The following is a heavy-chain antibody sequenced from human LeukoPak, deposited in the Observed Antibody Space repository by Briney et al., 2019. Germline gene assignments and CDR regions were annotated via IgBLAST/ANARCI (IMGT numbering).Heavy chain of an antibody. J-gene: IGHJ4*02. V-gene: IGHV3-74*01. CDR1: GFTLSSYW. CDR2: INSDGSST. Sequence: GGGLRVSSAASGFTLSSYWMHWVRPAPGKGLVWVSHINSDGSSTSYAGSVKGRFTISRDNAKNTLYLQMNSLRAEDTAVYYCARESSITMERWYFDYWGQGTLVTVSS. D-gene: IGHD3-10*01. CDR3: ARESSITMERWYFDY.